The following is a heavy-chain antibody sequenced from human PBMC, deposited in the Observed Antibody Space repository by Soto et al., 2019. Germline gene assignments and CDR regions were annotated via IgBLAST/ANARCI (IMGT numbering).Heavy chain of an antibody. Sequence: GASVKVSCKASGYTLTSYGISWVRRAPGQGLEWMGRISAYNGNTNYAQKLQGRVTMTTDTSTSTAYMELRSLRSDDTAVYYCARETIFGVVMDAFDIWGQGTMVTVSS. CDR3: ARETIFGVVMDAFDI. J-gene: IGHJ3*02. V-gene: IGHV1-18*01. D-gene: IGHD3-3*01. CDR2: ISAYNGNT. CDR1: GYTLTSYG.